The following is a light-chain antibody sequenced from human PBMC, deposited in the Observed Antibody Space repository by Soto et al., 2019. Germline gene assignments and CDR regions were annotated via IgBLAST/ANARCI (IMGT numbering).Light chain of an antibody. Sequence: DIQMTQSPSSVSASVGDRVTITCRASQGVNGCLAWYHHKPGRAPKLLIYAISTLNSGVPSRFSGSGSGTDFTLTISSLQPEDSAVYCCKQANTFPLPFGGGTKVEIK. V-gene: IGKV1-12*01. CDR3: KQANTFPLP. CDR2: AIS. CDR1: QGVNGC. J-gene: IGKJ4*01.